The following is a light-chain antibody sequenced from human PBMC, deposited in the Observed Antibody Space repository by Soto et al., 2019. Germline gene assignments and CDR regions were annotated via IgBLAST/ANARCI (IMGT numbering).Light chain of an antibody. J-gene: IGKJ1*01. CDR3: QQYNNWPPWT. V-gene: IGKV3-15*01. CDR2: GAS. CDR1: QSVSSN. Sequence: EIVMTQSPATLSVSPRERATLSCRASQSVSSNLAWYQQKPDQAPRLLISGASTRATGIPARFSGSGSGTEFTLTISSLQSEDFAVYYCQQYNNWPPWTFGQGTKVEIK.